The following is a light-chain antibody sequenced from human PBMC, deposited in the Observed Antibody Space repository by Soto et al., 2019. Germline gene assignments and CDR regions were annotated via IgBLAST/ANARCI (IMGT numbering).Light chain of an antibody. V-gene: IGKV1-39*01. Sequence: DIQMTQSPSSLSASVGDRVTITCRASQSITNYLDWYQHKPGKVPKLLIYAASRLQSGVPSRFSGSGSGTEFTLTINSLQPEDVAIYYCQQSYITPWTCGQGTKVEIK. CDR1: QSITNY. CDR2: AAS. J-gene: IGKJ1*01. CDR3: QQSYITPWT.